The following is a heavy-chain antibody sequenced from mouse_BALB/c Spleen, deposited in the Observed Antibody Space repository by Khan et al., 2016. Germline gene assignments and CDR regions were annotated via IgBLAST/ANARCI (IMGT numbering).Heavy chain of an antibody. V-gene: IGHV3-8*02. CDR2: ISYSGST. D-gene: IGHD2-2*01. CDR3: ARGYDGGYWYFDV. J-gene: IGHJ1*01. Sequence: EVQLQESGPSLVKPSQTLSLTCSVTGDSITSGYWNWIRKFPGNKLEYMGYISYSGSTYYNPSLKSRISITRDTSKNQYYPQLNSVTTEDTATYYCARGYDGGYWYFDVWGAGTTVTVSS. CDR1: GDSITSGY.